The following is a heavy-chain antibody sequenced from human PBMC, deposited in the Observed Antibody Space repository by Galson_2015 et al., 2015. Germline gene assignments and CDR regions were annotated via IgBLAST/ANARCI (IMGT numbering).Heavy chain of an antibody. CDR2: IYYSGGT. D-gene: IGHD3-22*01. Sequence: SEPLSLTCSVSGGSIRSCYWSGIRQAPGEGLEWSGWIYYSGGTNYNPSIKSRVTISVDTSRSQFALRLSSVTAANAAVYYCARGVFEFYDSSGYSGYFDNWGQGTLVPVSS. J-gene: IGHJ4*02. CDR1: GGSIRSCY. V-gene: IGHV4-59*01. CDR3: ARGVFEFYDSSGYSGYFDN.